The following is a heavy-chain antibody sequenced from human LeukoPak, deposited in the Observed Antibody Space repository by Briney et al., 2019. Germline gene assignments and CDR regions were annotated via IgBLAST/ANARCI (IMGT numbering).Heavy chain of an antibody. CDR1: GGSISSGGYY. J-gene: IGHJ4*02. D-gene: IGHD4-17*01. Sequence: SETLSLTCTVSGGSISSGGYYWSWIRQPAGKGLEWIGRIYTSGSTNYNPSLKSRVTISVDTSKNQFSLRLSSVTAADTAVYYCARGAYGDPHYWGQGTLVTVSS. CDR3: ARGAYGDPHY. V-gene: IGHV4-61*02. CDR2: IYTSGST.